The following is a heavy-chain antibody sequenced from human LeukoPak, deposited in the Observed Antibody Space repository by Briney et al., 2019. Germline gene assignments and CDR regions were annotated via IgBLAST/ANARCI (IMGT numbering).Heavy chain of an antibody. CDR2: IIPIFGTA. J-gene: IGHJ4*02. V-gene: IGHV1-69*01. CDR3: ASLAPGNSWSHYFDH. CDR1: GGTFSSYA. Sequence: ASVKVSCKASGGTFSSYAISWVRQAPGQGLEWMGGIIPIFGTANYAQKFQGRVTITADESPSTAYMELSSLRSEGTAVYYCASLAPGNSWSHYFDHWGQGTLVTVPS. D-gene: IGHD6-13*01.